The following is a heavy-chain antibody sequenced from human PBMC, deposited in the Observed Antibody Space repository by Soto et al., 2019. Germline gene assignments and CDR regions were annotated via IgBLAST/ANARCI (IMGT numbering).Heavy chain of an antibody. D-gene: IGHD2-15*01. V-gene: IGHV3-23*01. CDR1: GFTFSNYA. Sequence: GGSLRLSCAASGFTFSNYAMSWVRQAPGKGLEWVSAISGSGGNTYYADSVKGRFTISRDNSKNTLYLQMNSLRVEDTAVYYCAKGKYCSGGPCYSSFMDVWGIGTTVTVSS. CDR3: AKGKYCSGGPCYSSFMDV. CDR2: ISGSGGNT. J-gene: IGHJ6*03.